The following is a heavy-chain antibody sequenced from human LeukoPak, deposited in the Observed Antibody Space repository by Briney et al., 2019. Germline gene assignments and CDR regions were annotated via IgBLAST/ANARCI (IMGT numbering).Heavy chain of an antibody. CDR1: GFTFSNYG. Sequence: GRSLRLSCAASGFTFSNYGMHWVRQAPGKGLVWVSRINSDGGSTSYADSVKGRFTISRDNAKNTLYLQMNSLRAEDTAVYYCAREGSSWYYFDYWGQGTLVTVSS. V-gene: IGHV3-74*01. J-gene: IGHJ4*02. CDR2: INSDGGST. CDR3: AREGSSWYYFDY. D-gene: IGHD6-13*01.